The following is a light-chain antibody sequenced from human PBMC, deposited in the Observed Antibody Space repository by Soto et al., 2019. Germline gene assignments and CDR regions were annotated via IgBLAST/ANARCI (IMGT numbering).Light chain of an antibody. CDR1: SSDVGGYNY. CDR2: DVS. J-gene: IGLJ1*01. Sequence: QSVLTQPASVSGSPGQSITISCTGTSSDVGGYNYVSWYQQYPGKAPKLTVYDVSNRPSGVSNRFSGSKSGNTASLTISGLQAEDEADYYCSSYTISNTLVFGSGTKVTVL. V-gene: IGLV2-14*01. CDR3: SSYTISNTLV.